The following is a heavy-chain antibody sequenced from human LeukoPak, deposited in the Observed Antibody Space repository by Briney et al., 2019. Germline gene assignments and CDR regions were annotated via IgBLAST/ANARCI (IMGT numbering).Heavy chain of an antibody. V-gene: IGHV1-18*01. CDR3: ARDAGGWLRLYYYGMDV. CDR2: ISAYNGNT. CDR1: GYTFTSYG. Sequence: ASVKVSCKASGYTFTSYGISWVRQAPGQGLEWMGWISAYNGNTNYAQKLQGRVTMTTDTSTSTAYMELRSLRFDDTAVYYCARDAGGWLRLYYYGMDVWGQGTTVTVSS. D-gene: IGHD5-12*01. J-gene: IGHJ6*02.